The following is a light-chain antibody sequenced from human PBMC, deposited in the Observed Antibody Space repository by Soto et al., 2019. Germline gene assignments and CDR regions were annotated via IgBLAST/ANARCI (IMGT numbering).Light chain of an antibody. CDR1: SSDIGGYNY. CDR2: DVI. Sequence: LTQPRSVSGSPGQSVTISCTGTSSDIGGYNYVSWYQQHPGKAPKLMIYDVIKRPSGVPDRFSGSKSGNTASLTIYGLQAEDEADYYCCSYAGSYTHVFGTGTKATVL. J-gene: IGLJ1*01. CDR3: CSYAGSYTHV. V-gene: IGLV2-11*01.